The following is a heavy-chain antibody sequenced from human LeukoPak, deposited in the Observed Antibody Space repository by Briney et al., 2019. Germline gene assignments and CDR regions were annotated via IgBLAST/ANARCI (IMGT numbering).Heavy chain of an antibody. V-gene: IGHV4/OR15-8*03. J-gene: IGHJ4*02. CDR2: IHHDGRI. CDR1: GGTIDSTNW. CDR3: ARSHDHLWGNYPDY. D-gene: IGHD3-16*02. Sequence: SETLSLTCDVSGGTIDSTNWWNWVRQPPRKGLEWIGEIHHDGRINYNPSLKSRVTLSVDKSKNQFSLRLNSVTAADTAMYYCARSHDHLWGNYPDYWGQGTLVTVSS.